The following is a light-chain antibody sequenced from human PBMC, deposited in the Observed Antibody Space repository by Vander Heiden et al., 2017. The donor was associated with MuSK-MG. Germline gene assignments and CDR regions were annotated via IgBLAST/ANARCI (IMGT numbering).Light chain of an antibody. J-gene: IGKJ1*01. CDR3: QQRILGHPWEM. CDR2: DAS. V-gene: IGKV3-11*01. Sequence: EIVLTQSPVTLSLSPGERATLCCRASQNINNYLAWYQQKPGQAPRLLIFDASNRATGITARFSGSGDGTDFILTISSLEPEDFAVYFCQQRILGHPWEMFGQGTKVEIK. CDR1: QNINNY.